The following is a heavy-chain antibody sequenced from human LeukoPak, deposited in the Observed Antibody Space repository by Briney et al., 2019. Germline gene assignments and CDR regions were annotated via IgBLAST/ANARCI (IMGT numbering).Heavy chain of an antibody. D-gene: IGHD5/OR15-5a*01. Sequence: PSETLSLTCTVSGGSISSGGYYWSWIRQHPGKGLEWIGYIYYSGSTYYNPSLKSRVTISVDTSKNQFSLKLSSVTAADTAVYYCARVGGGVYESRAFDIWGQGTMVTVSS. CDR3: ARVGGGVYESRAFDI. J-gene: IGHJ3*02. CDR2: IYYSGST. V-gene: IGHV4-31*03. CDR1: GGSISSGGYY.